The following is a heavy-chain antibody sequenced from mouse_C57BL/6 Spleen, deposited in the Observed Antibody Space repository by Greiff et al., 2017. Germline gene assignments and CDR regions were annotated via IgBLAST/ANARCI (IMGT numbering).Heavy chain of an antibody. CDR3: ARTFTTVVPLGGGFAY. Sequence: EVKLQESGGGLVQPGGSLKLSCAASGFTFSDYGMAWVRQAPRKGPEWVAFISNLAYSIYYADTVTGRFTISRENAKNTLYLEMSSLRSEDTAMYYCARTFTTVVPLGGGFAYWGQGTLVTVSA. CDR2: ISNLAYSI. V-gene: IGHV5-15*01. D-gene: IGHD1-1*01. CDR1: GFTFSDYG. J-gene: IGHJ3*01.